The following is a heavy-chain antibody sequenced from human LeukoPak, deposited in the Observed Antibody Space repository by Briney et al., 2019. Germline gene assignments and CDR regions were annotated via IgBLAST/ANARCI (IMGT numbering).Heavy chain of an antibody. CDR1: GFTFSSYA. Sequence: PGGSLRLSCAASGFTFSSYAMHWVRQAPGKGLEYVSAISTNGDSTYYSNSVEGRFTISRDNSKNTLYLQMGSLRAEDMAVYYCARDLGYDNSGYYYFDYWGQGTLVTLST. V-gene: IGHV3-64*01. CDR2: ISTNGDST. CDR3: ARDLGYDNSGYYYFDY. D-gene: IGHD3-22*01. J-gene: IGHJ4*02.